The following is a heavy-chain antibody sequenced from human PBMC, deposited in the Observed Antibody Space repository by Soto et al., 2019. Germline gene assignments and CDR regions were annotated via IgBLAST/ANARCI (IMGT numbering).Heavy chain of an antibody. CDR2: IYYSGST. V-gene: IGHV4-39*02. J-gene: IGHJ4*02. CDR3: AREIVDTAMVDY. CDR1: GRSISSSRYY. Sequence: SETLSLTCTVSGRSISSSRYYWGWIRQPPGRGLEGIGSIYYSGSTYYNPSLKSRVTISVDTSKNQFSLKLSSVTAADTAVYNCAREIVDTAMVDYWGQGTLVTVSS. D-gene: IGHD5-18*01.